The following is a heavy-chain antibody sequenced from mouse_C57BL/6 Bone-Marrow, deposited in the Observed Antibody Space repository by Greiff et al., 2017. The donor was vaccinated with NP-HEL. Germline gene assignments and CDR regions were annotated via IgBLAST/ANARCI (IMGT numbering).Heavy chain of an antibody. CDR1: GFTFSDAW. J-gene: IGHJ1*03. CDR2: IRNKANNHAT. CDR3: TRALITTVVAEWYFDV. D-gene: IGHD1-1*01. Sequence: DVQLVESGGGLVQPGGSMKLSCAASGFTFSDAWMDWVRQSPEKGLEWVAEIRNKANNHATYYAESVKGRFTISRDDSKSSVYLQMNSLRAEDTGIYYCTRALITTVVAEWYFDVWGTGTTVTVAS. V-gene: IGHV6-6*01.